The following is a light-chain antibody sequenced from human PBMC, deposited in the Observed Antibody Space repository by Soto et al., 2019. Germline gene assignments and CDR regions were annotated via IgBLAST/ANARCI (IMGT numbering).Light chain of an antibody. CDR3: QDYGTSWT. CDR2: GAS. Sequence: EIVLTQSPATLSLSPGERATLSCRASQSVSSYLAWYQQKPGQAPRLLIYGASSRATGIADTFSGSGSGTDLTLTINTLEPEDFAVYYCQDYGTSWTFGQGTKVAI. CDR1: QSVSSY. V-gene: IGKV3-20*01. J-gene: IGKJ1*01.